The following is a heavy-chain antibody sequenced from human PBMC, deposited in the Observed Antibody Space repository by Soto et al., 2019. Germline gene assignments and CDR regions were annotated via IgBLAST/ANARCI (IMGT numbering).Heavy chain of an antibody. CDR3: ARDRLLRRNDAFDI. CDR2: ISSSSSYT. D-gene: IGHD3-16*01. V-gene: IGHV3-11*06. J-gene: IGHJ3*02. CDR1: GFTFSDYD. Sequence: GGSLRLSCAASGFTFSDYDMSWIRQAPGKGLEWVSYISSSSSYTNYADSVKGRFTISRDNAKNSLYLQMNSLRAEDTAVYYCARDRLLRRNDAFDIWGQGTMVTVSS.